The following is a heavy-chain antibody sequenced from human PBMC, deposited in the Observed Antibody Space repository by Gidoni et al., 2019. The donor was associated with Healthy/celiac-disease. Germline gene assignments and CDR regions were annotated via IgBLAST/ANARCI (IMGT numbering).Heavy chain of an antibody. J-gene: IGHJ6*02. CDR2: IIPIFGTA. Sequence: QAQLVQSGAEVKKPGSSVKVSCKASGGTFSSYAISWVRQAPGQGLEWMGGIIPIFGTANYAQKFQGRVTITANKSTSTAYMELSSLRSEDTAVYYCASKAHYYDSSGYYPPTYYGMDVWGQGTTVTVSS. V-gene: IGHV1-69*06. D-gene: IGHD3-22*01. CDR1: GGTFSSYA. CDR3: ASKAHYYDSSGYYPPTYYGMDV.